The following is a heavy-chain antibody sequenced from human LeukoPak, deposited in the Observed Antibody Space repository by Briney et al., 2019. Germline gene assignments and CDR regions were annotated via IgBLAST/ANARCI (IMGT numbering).Heavy chain of an antibody. Sequence: PGGSLRLSCTVSGFTVSSNSMSWVRQAPGKGLEWVSFIYSDNTHYSDSVKGRFTISRDNSKNTLYLQMNSLRAEDTAVYYCAKERIGLYYMDVWGKGTTVTISS. CDR1: GFTVSSNS. J-gene: IGHJ6*03. D-gene: IGHD2/OR15-2a*01. CDR3: AKERIGLYYMDV. CDR2: IYSDNT. V-gene: IGHV3-66*03.